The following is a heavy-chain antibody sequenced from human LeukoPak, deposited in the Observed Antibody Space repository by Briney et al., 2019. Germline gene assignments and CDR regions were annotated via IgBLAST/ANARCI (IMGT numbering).Heavy chain of an antibody. CDR2: INPNSGGT. D-gene: IGHD6-19*01. Sequence: ASVKVSCKASGYTFTGYYMHWVRQAPGQGLEWMGWINPNSGGTNYAQKFQGRVAMTRDTSISTAYMELSRLRSDDTAVYYCAREGRGTAVRYNWFDPWGQGTLVTVSS. CDR1: GYTFTGYY. CDR3: AREGRGTAVRYNWFDP. J-gene: IGHJ5*02. V-gene: IGHV1-2*02.